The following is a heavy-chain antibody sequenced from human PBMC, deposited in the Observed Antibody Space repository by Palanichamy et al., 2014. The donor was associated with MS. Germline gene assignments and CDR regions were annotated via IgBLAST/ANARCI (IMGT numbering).Heavy chain of an antibody. Sequence: EAQLVESGGGLVQPGGSLRLSCTAFGFTFSTYSMNWVRQAPGKGLEWVSYINTGSTTIFYADSVRGRFTISRDNARNSLYLQMNGLRHEDTAVYYCAKPFGSGSGIDSWGQGTLVTVSS. V-gene: IGHV3-48*02. CDR2: INTGSTTI. CDR3: AKPFGSGSGIDS. D-gene: IGHD3-10*01. CDR1: GFTFSTYS. J-gene: IGHJ4*02.